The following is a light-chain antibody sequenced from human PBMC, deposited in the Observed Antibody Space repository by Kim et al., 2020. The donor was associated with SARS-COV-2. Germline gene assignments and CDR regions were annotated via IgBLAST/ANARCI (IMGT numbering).Light chain of an antibody. CDR1: RSNIGTYT. CDR3: ASWDDSLNGHI. CDR2: GDS. J-gene: IGLJ2*01. V-gene: IGLV1-44*01. Sequence: QSVLTQPPSASASPGQRVAISCSGSRSNIGTYTVNWYQHLPETVPQLLIFGDSQRPSGVPDRFSASKSGTSASLAISGLQSDDEATYYCASWDDSLNGHIFGRGTQLTVL.